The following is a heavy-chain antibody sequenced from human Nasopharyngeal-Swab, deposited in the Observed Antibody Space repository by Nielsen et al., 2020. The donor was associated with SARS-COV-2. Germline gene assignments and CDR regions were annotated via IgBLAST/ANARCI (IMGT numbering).Heavy chain of an antibody. D-gene: IGHD2-2*01. J-gene: IGHJ6*02. CDR1: GFTFSSCS. V-gene: IGHV3-21*01. CDR3: ARDPPVPVDYYYGMDV. Sequence: GGSLRLSCAASGFTFSSCSMNWVRQAPGKGLEWVSSISSSSSYIYYADSVKGRFTISRDNAKNSLYLQMNSLRAEDTAVYYCARDPPVPVDYYYGMDVWGQGTTITVSS. CDR2: ISSSSSYI.